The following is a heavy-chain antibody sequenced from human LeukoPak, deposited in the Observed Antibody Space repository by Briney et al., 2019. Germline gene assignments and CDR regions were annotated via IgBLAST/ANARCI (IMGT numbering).Heavy chain of an antibody. V-gene: IGHV3-21*01. J-gene: IGHJ6*02. CDR1: EFTFSSYS. CDR3: TRDLMDYDVSTGLHHYYMDV. Sequence: PGGSLRLSCAASEFTFSSYSMNWVRQAPGKGLEWVSSISSGGKYIYYADSVKGRFTISRDNAKNSLHLQMNSLRVEDTAVYYCTRDLMDYDVSTGLHHYYMDVWGQGTTVTVSS. CDR2: ISSGGKYI. D-gene: IGHD3-9*01.